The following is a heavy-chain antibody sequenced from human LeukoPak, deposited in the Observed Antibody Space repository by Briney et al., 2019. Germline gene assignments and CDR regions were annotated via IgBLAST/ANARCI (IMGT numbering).Heavy chain of an antibody. CDR3: ARVSRDTAMVS. D-gene: IGHD5-18*01. Sequence: SETLSLTCTVSGGSISSYYWSWIRQPPGKGLEWIGYIYYSGSTNYNPSLKSRVTISVDTSKNQFSLKLSSVTAADTAVYYCARVSRDTAMVSWGQGTLVTVSS. CDR1: GGSISSYY. CDR2: IYYSGST. V-gene: IGHV4-59*01. J-gene: IGHJ4*02.